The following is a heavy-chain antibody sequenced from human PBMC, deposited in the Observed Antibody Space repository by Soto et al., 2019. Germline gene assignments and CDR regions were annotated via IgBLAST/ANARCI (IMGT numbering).Heavy chain of an antibody. J-gene: IGHJ4*02. V-gene: IGHV4-61*01. CDR3: ARDLAAMAAFDY. D-gene: IGHD5-18*01. CDR2: IYYSGST. Sequence: QVQLQESGPGLVKPSETLSLTCTVSGGSVSSGSYYWSWIRQPPGKGLEWIGYIYYSGSTNYNPSLKSRVTILVDTSKNQFSLKLSSVTAADTAVYYCARDLAAMAAFDYWGQGTLVTVSS. CDR1: GGSVSSGSYY.